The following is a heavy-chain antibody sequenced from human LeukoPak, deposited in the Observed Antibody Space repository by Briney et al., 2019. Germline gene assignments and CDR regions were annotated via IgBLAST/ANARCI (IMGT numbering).Heavy chain of an antibody. CDR1: GFTFSNFW. D-gene: IGHD1-1*01. J-gene: IGHJ4*02. Sequence: GGSLRLSCAVSGFTFSNFWMSWVRQAPGRGLEWVANIHPEGNEKYHVESVKGRFTISRDNTKNLLFPQMNGLRVEDTAVYYCARGDDFSGDHWGQGTLVTVSS. CDR3: ARGDDFSGDH. CDR2: IHPEGNEK. V-gene: IGHV3-7*04.